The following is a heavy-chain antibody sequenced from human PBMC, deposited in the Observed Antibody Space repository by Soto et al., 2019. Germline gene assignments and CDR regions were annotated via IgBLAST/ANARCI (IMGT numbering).Heavy chain of an antibody. CDR2: IYYSGST. CDR1: GGSFSSGSYH. CDR3: ARLRRDIVVVAALYLDH. V-gene: IGHV4-61*01. J-gene: IGHJ4*02. D-gene: IGHD2-2*01. Sequence: LSLTCTVSGGSFSSGSYHWSWIRQPPGKGLEWIGYIYYSGSTNYNPSLKSRVTISVDTSKNQFSLKLSSVTAADTAVYYCARLRRDIVVVAALYLDHWGQGTLVTVSS.